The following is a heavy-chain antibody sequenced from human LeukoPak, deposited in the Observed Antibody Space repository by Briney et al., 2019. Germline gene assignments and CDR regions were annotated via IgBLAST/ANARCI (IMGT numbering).Heavy chain of an antibody. CDR1: GGSISSYY. CDR2: IYTSGST. V-gene: IGHV4-4*07. D-gene: IGHD3-10*01. J-gene: IGHJ6*03. CDR3: ARVGPVDYYGSGSYYLGYMDV. Sequence: SETLSLTCTVSGGSISSYYWSWIRQPAGKGLDWIGRIYTSGSTNYNPSLKSRVTMSVDTSKNQFSLKLSSVTAADTAVYYCARVGPVDYYGSGSYYLGYMDVWGKGTTVTVSS.